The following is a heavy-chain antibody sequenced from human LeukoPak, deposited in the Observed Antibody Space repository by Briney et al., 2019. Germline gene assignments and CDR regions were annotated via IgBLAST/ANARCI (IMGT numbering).Heavy chain of an antibody. CDR2: ISNSGSTI. CDR3: ARDGAYYGGNSGWYFDL. V-gene: IGHV3-11*01. D-gene: IGHD4-17*01. J-gene: IGHJ2*01. Sequence: GGSLRRSCAASGFAFSDHYMSWIRQAPGKGLERVSYISNSGSTIYYADSVKGRFTISRDNAKNSLYLQMNSLRAEDTAVYYCARDGAYYGGNSGWYFDLWGRGTLVTVSS. CDR1: GFAFSDHY.